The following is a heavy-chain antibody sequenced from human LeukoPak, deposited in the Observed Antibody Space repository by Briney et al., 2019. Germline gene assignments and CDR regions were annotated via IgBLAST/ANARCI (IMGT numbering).Heavy chain of an antibody. CDR1: GFTFSSYW. D-gene: IGHD2-2*01. V-gene: IGHV3-7*01. CDR2: IKQDGSEK. CDR3: AHATAPDAFDI. J-gene: IGHJ3*02. Sequence: SGGSLRLSCAASGFTFSSYWMSWVRQAPGKGLEWVANIKQDGSEKYYVDFVKGRFTISRDNAKNSLYLQMNSLRAEDTAVYYCAHATAPDAFDIWGQGTMVTVSS.